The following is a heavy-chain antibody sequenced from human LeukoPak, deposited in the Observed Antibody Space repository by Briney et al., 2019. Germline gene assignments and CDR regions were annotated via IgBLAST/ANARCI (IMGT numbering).Heavy chain of an antibody. Sequence: GASVKVSCKVSGYTLTDLSMHWVRQAPGKGVEWLGGFDPEDGETIYAQKFQGRVTLAEDTSTDTAYMELSSLRSEDTAAYYCATDIPRRVRGVVYSSFGMDVWGQGTTVTVSS. D-gene: IGHD3-10*01. CDR2: FDPEDGET. CDR3: ATDIPRRVRGVVYSSFGMDV. V-gene: IGHV1-24*01. CDR1: GYTLTDLS. J-gene: IGHJ6*02.